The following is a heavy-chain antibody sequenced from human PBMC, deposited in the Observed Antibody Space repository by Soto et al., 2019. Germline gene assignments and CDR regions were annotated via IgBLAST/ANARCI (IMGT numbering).Heavy chain of an antibody. CDR2: TSYDGNNK. CDR3: AKGGGSAPDFDY. V-gene: IGHV3-30*18. CDR1: GFTFGNYG. D-gene: IGHD1-26*01. Sequence: QVQLVDSGGDVVQPGGSLRLSCTGSGFTFGNYGMHWVRQAPGKGLEWVASTSYDGNNKYYADSLKGRFTISRDNSKKMVYLQMTSLGPEDTAVYYCAKGGGSAPDFDYWGQGALVTVSS. J-gene: IGHJ4*02.